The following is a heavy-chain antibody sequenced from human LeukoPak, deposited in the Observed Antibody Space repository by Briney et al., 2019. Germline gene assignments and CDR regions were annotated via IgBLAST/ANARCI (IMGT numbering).Heavy chain of an antibody. D-gene: IGHD3-22*01. CDR1: GGSFSGYY. V-gene: IGHV4-34*01. CDR2: INHSGST. CDR3: ARVTGSGYPNDAFDI. J-gene: IGHJ3*02. Sequence: PSETLSLTCAVYGGSFSGYYWSWIRQPPGKGLEWIGEINHSGSTNYNPSLKSRVTISVDTSKNQFSLKLSSVTAADTAVYYCARVTGSGYPNDAFDIWGQGTMVTVSS.